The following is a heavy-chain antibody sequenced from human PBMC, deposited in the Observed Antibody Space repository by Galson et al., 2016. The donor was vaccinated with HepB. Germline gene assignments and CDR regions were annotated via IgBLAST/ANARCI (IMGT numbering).Heavy chain of an antibody. J-gene: IGHJ5*02. CDR2: IRHSGGDT. D-gene: IGHD3-3*01. CDR1: GFDLRNYA. Sequence: SLRLSCAASGFDLRNYAMSWVRQAPGKGLEWVSAIRHSGGDTHYGDSVKGRFTISRDNSKNTLYLQMNSLRAEDTAVYYCARDSFTIFGVTPNWFDPWGQGTLVTVSS. CDR3: ARDSFTIFGVTPNWFDP. V-gene: IGHV3-23*01.